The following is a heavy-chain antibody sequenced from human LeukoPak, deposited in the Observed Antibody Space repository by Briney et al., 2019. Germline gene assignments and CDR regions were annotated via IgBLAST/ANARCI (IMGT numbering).Heavy chain of an antibody. D-gene: IGHD1-1*01. CDR3: ARQVLGRENWFDP. CDR2: INHSGST. V-gene: IGHV4-34*01. J-gene: IGHJ5*02. Sequence: PSETLSLTCAVYGGSFSGYYWSWIRQPPGKGLEWIGEINHSGSTNYNPSLKSRVTISVDTSKNQFSLKLSSVTAADTAVYYCARQVLGRENWFDPWGQGTLVTVSS. CDR1: GGSFSGYY.